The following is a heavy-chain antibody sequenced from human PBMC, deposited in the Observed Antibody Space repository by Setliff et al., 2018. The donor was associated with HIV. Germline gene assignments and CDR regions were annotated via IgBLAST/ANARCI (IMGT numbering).Heavy chain of an antibody. J-gene: IGHJ3*02. V-gene: IGHV4-34*01. CDR2: VNHSGST. Sequence: PSETLSLTCAVYGRSFNGYYWSWIRQPPGKGLEWIGEVNHSGSTNYNPSLKSRVTISVDTSKNQFSLKLSSVTAADTAVYYCARGRDDYNYDPFDIWGQGTMVT. CDR3: ARGRDDYNYDPFDI. CDR1: GRSFNGYY. D-gene: IGHD4-4*01.